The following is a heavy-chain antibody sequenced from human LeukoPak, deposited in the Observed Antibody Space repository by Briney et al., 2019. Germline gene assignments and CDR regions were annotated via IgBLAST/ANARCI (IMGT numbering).Heavy chain of an antibody. CDR3: ARGGMYSSGPNYYYYYGMDV. D-gene: IGHD6-19*01. CDR2: IYYSGST. J-gene: IGHJ6*02. Sequence: SQTLSLTCTVSGGSISSGDYYWSWIRQPPGKGLEWIGYIYYSGSTYYNPSLKSRVTISVDTSKNQFSLKLSSVTAADTAVYYCARGGMYSSGPNYYYYYGMDVWGQGTTVTVSS. V-gene: IGHV4-30-4*01. CDR1: GGSISSGDYY.